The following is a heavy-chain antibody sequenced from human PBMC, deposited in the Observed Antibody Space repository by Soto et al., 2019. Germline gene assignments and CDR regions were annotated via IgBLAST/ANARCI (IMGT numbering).Heavy chain of an antibody. CDR3: VRDQDTLTGYYEY. CDR1: GDSVSSNTVA. D-gene: IGHD3-9*01. J-gene: IGHJ4*02. V-gene: IGHV6-1*01. CDR2: TYYRSKWYD. Sequence: SQTLSLTCAISGDSVSSNTVAWNWIRQSPSRGLEWLGRTYYRSKWYDDYAESVKSRITINPDTSKNQFSLHLNSVTLEDTAVYYCVRDQDTLTGYYEYWGLGTMVTVSS.